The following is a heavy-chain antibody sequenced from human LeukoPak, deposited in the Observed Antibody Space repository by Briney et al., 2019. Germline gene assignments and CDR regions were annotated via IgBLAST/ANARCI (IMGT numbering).Heavy chain of an antibody. CDR1: GFTFSSYG. CDR3: ARVTWDSSGYYVDY. CDR2: ISYDGSNK. J-gene: IGHJ4*02. V-gene: IGHV3-30*03. D-gene: IGHD3-22*01. Sequence: PGGSLRLSCAASGFTFSSYGMHWVRQAPGKGLEWVAVISYDGSNKYYADSVKGRFTISRDNSKNTLYLQMNSLRAEDTAVYYCARVTWDSSGYYVDYWGQGTLVTVSS.